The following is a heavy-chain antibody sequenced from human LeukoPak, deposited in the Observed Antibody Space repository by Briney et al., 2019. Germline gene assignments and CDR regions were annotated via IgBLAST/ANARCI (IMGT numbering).Heavy chain of an antibody. CDR1: GFTFTTCS. D-gene: IGHD2-2*01. V-gene: IGHV3-48*02. Sequence: PGGSLRLSCAASGFTFTTCSMSLVRQAPGKGLEWVSFILSSSTTIYYADSVKGRFTISRDNAKNSLYLQMNSLRDEDTAVYYCARGYCSGTSCLDHWGQGTLVTVSS. CDR2: ILSSSTTI. J-gene: IGHJ4*02. CDR3: ARGYCSGTSCLDH.